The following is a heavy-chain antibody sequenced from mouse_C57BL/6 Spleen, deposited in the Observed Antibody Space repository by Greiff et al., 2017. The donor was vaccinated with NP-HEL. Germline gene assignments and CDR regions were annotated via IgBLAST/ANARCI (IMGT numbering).Heavy chain of an antibody. Sequence: EVKVVESGGDLVKPGGSLKLSCAASGFTFSSYGMSWVRQTPDKRLEWVATISSGGSYTYYPDSVKGRFTISRDNAKNTLYLQMSSLKSEDTAMYYCARGSTMVTTGFDYWGQGTTLTVSS. CDR3: ARGSTMVTTGFDY. V-gene: IGHV5-6*01. CDR1: GFTFSSYG. J-gene: IGHJ2*01. CDR2: ISSGGSYT. D-gene: IGHD2-2*01.